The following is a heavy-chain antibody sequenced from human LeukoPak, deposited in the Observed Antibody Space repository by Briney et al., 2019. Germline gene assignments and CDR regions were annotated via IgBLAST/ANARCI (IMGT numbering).Heavy chain of an antibody. CDR3: ARHDKRGGAYDI. V-gene: IGHV4-59*08. Sequence: PSETLSLTCSVSGDSISRYYWSWIRQPPGRGLEYIGYIHYTGDTNYNPSLKSRVTISVDTSKKQFSLKLSSVTAADTAVYYCARHDKRGGAYDIWGQGTMVTVSS. J-gene: IGHJ3*02. CDR1: GDSISRYY. CDR2: IHYTGDT. D-gene: IGHD3-10*01.